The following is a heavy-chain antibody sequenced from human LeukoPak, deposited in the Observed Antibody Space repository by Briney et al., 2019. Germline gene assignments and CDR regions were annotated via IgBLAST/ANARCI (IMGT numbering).Heavy chain of an antibody. V-gene: IGHV3-9*01. CDR2: ISWNSGSI. CDR1: GFTFDDYA. J-gene: IGHJ3*01. D-gene: IGHD2-2*01. CDR3: AKAGYCSSTSCTSYDAFDV. Sequence: GGSLRLSCAASGFTFDDYAMHWVRQAPGKGLEWVSGISWNSGSIGYADSVKGRFTISRDNAKNSLYLQMNSLRAEDTALYYCAKAGYCSSTSCTSYDAFDVWGQGTMVTVSS.